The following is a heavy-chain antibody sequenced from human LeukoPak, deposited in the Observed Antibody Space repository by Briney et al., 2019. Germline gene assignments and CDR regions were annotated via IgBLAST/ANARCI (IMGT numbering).Heavy chain of an antibody. CDR3: ARLGYTKEDGMDV. J-gene: IGHJ6*02. D-gene: IGHD1-1*01. CDR1: GYTFTGYY. CDR2: MNPNSGNT. Sequence: ASVKVSCTASGYTFTGYYMHWVRQATGQGLEWMGWMNPNSGNTGYAQKFQGRVTMTRNTSISTAYMELSSLRSEDTAVYYCARLGYTKEDGMDVWGQGTTVTVSS. V-gene: IGHV1-8*02.